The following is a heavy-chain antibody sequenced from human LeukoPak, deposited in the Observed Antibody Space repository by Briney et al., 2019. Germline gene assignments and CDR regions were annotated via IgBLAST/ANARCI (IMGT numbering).Heavy chain of an antibody. CDR2: TYYKSKWHS. J-gene: IGHJ4*02. V-gene: IGHV6-1*01. D-gene: IGHD5-18*01. CDR3: ARGLDTAIAY. Sequence: SQTLSLTCAISGDSVSRNSATWNWVRQSPPRGLEWLGKTYYKSKWHSDYAVSVKSRIILNPHPSKNQFSLQLDSVTPEDTAVYFCARGLDTAIAYWGQGTLVTVSS. CDR1: GDSVSRNSAT.